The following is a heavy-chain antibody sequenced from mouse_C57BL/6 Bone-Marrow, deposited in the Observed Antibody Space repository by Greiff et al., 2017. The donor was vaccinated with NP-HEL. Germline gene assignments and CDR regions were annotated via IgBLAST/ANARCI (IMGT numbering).Heavy chain of an antibody. CDR2: ISNGGGST. Sequence: EVKLVESGGGLVQPGGSLKLSCAASGFTFSDYYMYWVRQTPEKRLEWVAYISNGGGSTYYPDTVQGRFTISRDNAKNTLYLQVSRLKSEDTAMYYCARYCGSSCVYSMDYWGQGTSVTVSS. CDR3: ARYCGSSCVYSMDY. D-gene: IGHD1-1*01. V-gene: IGHV5-12*01. CDR1: GFTFSDYY. J-gene: IGHJ4*01.